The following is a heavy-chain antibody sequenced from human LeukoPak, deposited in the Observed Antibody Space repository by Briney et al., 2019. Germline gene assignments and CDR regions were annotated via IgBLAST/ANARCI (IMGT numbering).Heavy chain of an antibody. Sequence: GESLKISCKGSGYSFTSYWLGWVRQMPGKGLEWMGVTYPGDSDTSYSPPFQGQVTISADKSINTAYLQWSSLKASDTAMYYCARRSYGDYGLDVWGQGTTVTVSS. D-gene: IGHD4-17*01. J-gene: IGHJ6*02. V-gene: IGHV5-51*01. CDR3: ARRSYGDYGLDV. CDR1: GYSFTSYW. CDR2: TYPGDSDT.